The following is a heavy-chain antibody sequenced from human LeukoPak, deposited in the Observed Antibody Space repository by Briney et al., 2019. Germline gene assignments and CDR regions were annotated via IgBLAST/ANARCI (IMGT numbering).Heavy chain of an antibody. CDR1: GGSISGSSYY. CDR3: ASVHIVVVTAIPTDDAFDI. CDR2: IYYSGST. V-gene: IGHV4-39*01. J-gene: IGHJ3*02. D-gene: IGHD2-21*02. Sequence: SETLSLTCTVSGGSISGSSYYWGWIRQPPGKGLEWIGSIYYSGSTYYNPSLKSRDTISVDTSKNQFSLKLSSVTAADTAVYYCASVHIVVVTAIPTDDAFDIWGQGTMVTVSS.